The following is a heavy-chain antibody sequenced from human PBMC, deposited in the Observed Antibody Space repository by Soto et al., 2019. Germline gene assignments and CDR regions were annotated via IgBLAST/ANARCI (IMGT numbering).Heavy chain of an antibody. Sequence: EVQLVESGGGLVQPGGSLRLSCAASGFTFSSYWMHWVRQAPGKGLVWVSRINSDGSSTSYADSVKGRFTISRDNANNTLYLQMNSLRAEDTAVYYCARGAPYIVVVPAAYGMDVWGQGTTVTVSS. CDR2: INSDGSST. CDR3: ARGAPYIVVVPAAYGMDV. CDR1: GFTFSSYW. V-gene: IGHV3-74*01. D-gene: IGHD2-2*01. J-gene: IGHJ6*02.